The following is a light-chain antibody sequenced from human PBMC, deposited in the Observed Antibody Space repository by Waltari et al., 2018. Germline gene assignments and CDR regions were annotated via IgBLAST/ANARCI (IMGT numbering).Light chain of an antibody. CDR2: ELS. CDR1: GSDVGKYDY. V-gene: IGLV2-8*01. J-gene: IGLJ3*02. Sequence: QSALTQPPAASGSPGQSVTISCTGTGSDVGKYDYVSWYQQHPGKAPKLMIYELSKRPSGVPDRFSGSKSGNTASLTVSGLQAEDEADYYCSSYAGSHYWVFGGGTKLTAL. CDR3: SSYAGSHYWV.